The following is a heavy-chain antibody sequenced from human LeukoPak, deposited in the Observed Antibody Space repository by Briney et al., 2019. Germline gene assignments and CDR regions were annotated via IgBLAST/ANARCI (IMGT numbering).Heavy chain of an antibody. CDR3: AKRNTMVRGGPCFDY. V-gene: IGHV3-21*04. J-gene: IGHJ4*02. CDR1: GFTFSSYS. Sequence: GGSLRLSCAASGFTFSSYSMNWVRQAPGKGLEWVSSISSSSYIYYADSVKGRFTVSRDNSKDTLYLQMNDLRPDDTAIYYCAKRNTMVRGGPCFDYWGQGLLVTVSS. D-gene: IGHD3-10*01. CDR2: ISSSSYI.